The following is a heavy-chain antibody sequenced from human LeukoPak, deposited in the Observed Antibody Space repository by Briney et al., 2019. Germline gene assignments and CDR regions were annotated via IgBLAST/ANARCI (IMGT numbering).Heavy chain of an antibody. CDR1: GYTFTSYD. J-gene: IGHJ5*02. D-gene: IGHD2-2*01. CDR2: MNPNSGNT. V-gene: IGHV1-8*03. Sequence: ASVKVSCKASGYTFTSYDINWVRQATGQGLEWMGWMNPNSGNTGYAQKFQGRVTITRNTSISTAYMELSSLRSEDTAVYYCAGLAYWSSTSCYGFDPWGQGTLVTVPS. CDR3: AGLAYWSSTSCYGFDP.